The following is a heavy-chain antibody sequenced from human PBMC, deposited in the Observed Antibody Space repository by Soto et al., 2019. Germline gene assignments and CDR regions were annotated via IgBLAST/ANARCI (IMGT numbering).Heavy chain of an antibody. CDR3: ARDWTTAGPSSFDY. V-gene: IGHV3-74*01. CDR2: IDNDGTIT. Sequence: EVQLVESGGGLVQPGGSLRLSCAASGFTFSSYWMHWVRQVPGKGLVWVSRIDNDGTITSYADSVKGRFTISRDNAKNTLYLQMNSLRAEDTAMYYCARDWTTAGPSSFDYWGQGPLVTVSP. D-gene: IGHD6-13*01. CDR1: GFTFSSYW. J-gene: IGHJ4*02.